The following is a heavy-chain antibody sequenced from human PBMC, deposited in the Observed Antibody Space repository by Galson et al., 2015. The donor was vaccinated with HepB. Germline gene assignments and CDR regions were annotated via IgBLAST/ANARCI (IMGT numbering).Heavy chain of an antibody. J-gene: IGHJ4*02. V-gene: IGHV3-30*18. D-gene: IGHD5-18*01. CDR1: GFTFSSYG. CDR3: AKDRWNTAMAADY. Sequence: SLRLSCAASGFTFSSYGMHWVRQAPGKGLEWVAVISYDGSNKYYADSVKGRFTISRDNSKNTLYLQMNSLRAEDTAVYYCAKDRWNTAMAADYWGQGTLVTVSS. CDR2: ISYDGSNK.